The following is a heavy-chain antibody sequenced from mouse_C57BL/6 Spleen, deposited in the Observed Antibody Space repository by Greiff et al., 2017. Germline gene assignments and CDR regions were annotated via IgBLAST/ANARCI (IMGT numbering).Heavy chain of an antibody. V-gene: IGHV1-78*01. D-gene: IGHD1-1*01. J-gene: IGHJ1*03. CDR3: ARDYYGSSYPYWYFEV. CDR1: GYTFTDHT. CDR2: IYPRDGST. Sequence: QVQLQQSDAELVKPGASVKISCKVSGYTFTDHTIHWMKQRPEQGLEWIGYIYPRDGSTNYNAKFKGKATLTADKSSSTAYMQLNSLTSEDSAVYFCARDYYGSSYPYWYFEVWGTGTTGTVSS.